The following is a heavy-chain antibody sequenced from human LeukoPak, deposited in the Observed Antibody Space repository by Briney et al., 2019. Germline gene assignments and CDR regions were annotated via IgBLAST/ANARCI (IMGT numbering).Heavy chain of an antibody. D-gene: IGHD3-10*01. Sequence: HPGGSLRLSCAASGFTFSSYGMHWVRQAPGKGLEGVAVIWYDGSNKYYADSVKGRFTISRDNSKNTLYLQMNSLRAEDTAVYYCARDGLRTYYYGSGSQIDYWGQGTLVTVSS. CDR3: ARDGLRTYYYGSGSQIDY. CDR2: IWYDGSNK. CDR1: GFTFSSYG. V-gene: IGHV3-33*01. J-gene: IGHJ4*02.